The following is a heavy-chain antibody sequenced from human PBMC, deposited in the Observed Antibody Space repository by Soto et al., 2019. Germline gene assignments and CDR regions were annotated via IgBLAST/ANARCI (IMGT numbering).Heavy chain of an antibody. CDR1: GYTFASYA. CDR3: ASDPPPPYF. J-gene: IGHJ4*02. Sequence: ASVKVSCKASGYTFASYAISWMRQAPGQGLEWMGWISAYNGNTNYAQKPQGRVTMTTDTSTSTAYMELRSLRSDDTAVYYCASDPPPPYFWGQGTLVPVSS. CDR2: ISAYNGNT. V-gene: IGHV1-18*01.